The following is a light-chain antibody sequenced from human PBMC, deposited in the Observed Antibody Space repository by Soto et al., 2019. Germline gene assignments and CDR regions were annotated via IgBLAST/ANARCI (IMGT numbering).Light chain of an antibody. CDR2: EAS. CDR1: QSISTS. V-gene: IGKV3-11*01. Sequence: EIVLSQSPATLSLSPGERATLSCRASQSISTSLAWYQQQPGQAPRLLIYEASTRATGIPARFSGSGSGTDFNLTISSLEPEDLAVYYCQQRHNWLPLTFGGGTKVEIK. CDR3: QQRHNWLPLT. J-gene: IGKJ4*01.